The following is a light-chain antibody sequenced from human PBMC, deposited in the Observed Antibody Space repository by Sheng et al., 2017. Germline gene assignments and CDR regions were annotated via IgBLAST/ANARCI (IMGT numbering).Light chain of an antibody. CDR3: QVWDGVSQQSV. V-gene: IGLV3-21*02. CDR2: DDR. J-gene: IGLJ1*01. Sequence: SYVLTQPPSVSVAPGQTASITCLGNDIGGKSVHWYQRKPGQAPVVVVHDDRDRPAAIPARFSGSNSGNTATLTIDRVEAGDEADYYCQVWDGVSQQSVFGTGTKVTVL. CDR1: DIGGKS.